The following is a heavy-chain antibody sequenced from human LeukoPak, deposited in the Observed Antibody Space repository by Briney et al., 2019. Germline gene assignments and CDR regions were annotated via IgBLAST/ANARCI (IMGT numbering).Heavy chain of an antibody. Sequence: GGSLRLSCAASGFSFSSYSMNWVRQAPGKGLEWVSSISFSGTYICYADSLKGRITISRDNARRSLFLQMNSLRAEDTAVYYCARAGPSSSWHQFDYWGQGTLVTVSS. CDR1: GFSFSSYS. CDR3: ARAGPSSSWHQFDY. D-gene: IGHD6-13*01. CDR2: ISFSGTYI. J-gene: IGHJ4*02. V-gene: IGHV3-21*01.